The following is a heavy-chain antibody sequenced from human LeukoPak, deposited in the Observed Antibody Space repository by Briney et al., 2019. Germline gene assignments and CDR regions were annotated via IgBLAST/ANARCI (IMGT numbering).Heavy chain of an antibody. J-gene: IGHJ5*02. V-gene: IGHV1-2*02. Sequence: ASVKVSCKTSGYTFTGYDMHWVRQAPGQGLEWMGWINPNSGDTDYSENFQGRVTMTRDTSINTAYMELSGLRSDDTAVYYCARYCTRTSCYVEHSAYDTSETWGQGTLVTVSS. CDR2: INPNSGDT. CDR3: ARYCTRTSCYVEHSAYDTSET. D-gene: IGHD2-2*01. CDR1: GYTFTGYD.